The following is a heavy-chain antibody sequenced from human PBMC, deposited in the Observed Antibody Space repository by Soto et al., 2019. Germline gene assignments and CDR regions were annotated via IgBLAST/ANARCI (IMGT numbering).Heavy chain of an antibody. CDR2: IHYSGST. Sequence: QLQLQESGPGLVKPSETLSLTCTVSGGSISSPSYYWAWIRQPPGKGLEWMGSIHYSGSTYYSPSLRRRVTLAVDTSQNQFSLKLSSVTAADTSVYYCARHGYYYDSGNDMGVWGKGTTVTVSS. V-gene: IGHV4-39*01. D-gene: IGHD3-10*01. CDR1: GGSISSPSYY. CDR3: ARHGYYYDSGNDMGV. J-gene: IGHJ6*03.